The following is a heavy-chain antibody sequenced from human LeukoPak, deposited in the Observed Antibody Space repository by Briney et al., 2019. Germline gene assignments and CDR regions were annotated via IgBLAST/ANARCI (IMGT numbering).Heavy chain of an antibody. CDR3: TTEALYYDILTGYCFDY. CDR2: IKSKTDGGTT. V-gene: IGHV3-15*01. D-gene: IGHD3-9*01. Sequence: GGSLRLSCAASGFTFSNAWMSWVRQAPGKGLEWVGRIKSKTDGGTTDYAAPMKGRFTISRDDSKNTLYLQMNSLKTEDTAVYYCTTEALYYDILTGYCFDYWGQGTLVTVSS. CDR1: GFTFSNAW. J-gene: IGHJ4*02.